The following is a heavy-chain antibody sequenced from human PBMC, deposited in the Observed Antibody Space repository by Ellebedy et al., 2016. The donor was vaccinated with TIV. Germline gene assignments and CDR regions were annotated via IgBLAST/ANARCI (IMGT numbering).Heavy chain of an antibody. CDR2: INQDGSEK. Sequence: GESLKISCAASRFTFSSYWMSWVRQAPGKGLEWVANINQDGSEKYYVDSVWGRFTISRDNAKNSLYLQINSLSAEDTAVYYCATDGSYGDYLSPTHAFVMWGQGTMVTVSS. CDR1: RFTFSSYW. V-gene: IGHV3-7*01. J-gene: IGHJ3*02. D-gene: IGHD4-17*01. CDR3: ATDGSYGDYLSPTHAFVM.